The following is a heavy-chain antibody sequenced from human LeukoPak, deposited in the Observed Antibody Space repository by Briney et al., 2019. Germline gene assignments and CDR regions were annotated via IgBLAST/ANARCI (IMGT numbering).Heavy chain of an antibody. CDR2: INPKSGGT. D-gene: IGHD2-15*01. V-gene: IGHV1-2*02. CDR1: GYTFTSYG. J-gene: IGHJ4*02. CDR3: ARIYCSGRSCFDYFDY. Sequence: ASVKVSCKASGYTFTSYGISWVRQAPGQGLEWMGWINPKSGGTYYAQKFQGRVTMTRDTSISTAYMELSRLRSDDTAVYYCARIYCSGRSCFDYFDYWGQGTLVTVSS.